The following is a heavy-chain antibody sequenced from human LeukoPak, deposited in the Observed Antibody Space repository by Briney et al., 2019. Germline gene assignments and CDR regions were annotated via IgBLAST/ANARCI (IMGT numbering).Heavy chain of an antibody. J-gene: IGHJ4*02. D-gene: IGHD6-19*01. CDR1: GFTFSTYA. Sequence: GGSLRLSCAASGFTFSTYAMSWVCQAPGKGLDWVSTIGGSGGGTDYAESVKGRFIISRDTSKNTLFLQMNSLRAEDTALYYCARNDFGSGWLGDYWGQGTLVTVFS. V-gene: IGHV3-23*01. CDR2: IGGSGGGT. CDR3: ARNDFGSGWLGDY.